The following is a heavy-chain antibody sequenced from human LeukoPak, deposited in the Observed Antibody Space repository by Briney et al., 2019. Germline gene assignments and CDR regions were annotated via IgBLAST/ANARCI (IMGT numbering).Heavy chain of an antibody. Sequence: SKTLSLTCTVSGYSIGSGYYWGWIRQPPGEGLEWIGYIYYSGSTNYNPSLKSRVTISVDTSKNQFSLKLSSVTAADTAMYYCSRALYPTYSSNWYLSAFDIWGLGTLVTVSS. CDR1: GYSIGSGYY. CDR3: SRALYPTYSSNWYLSAFDI. J-gene: IGHJ3*02. CDR2: IYYSGST. V-gene: IGHV4-38-2*02. D-gene: IGHD6-13*01.